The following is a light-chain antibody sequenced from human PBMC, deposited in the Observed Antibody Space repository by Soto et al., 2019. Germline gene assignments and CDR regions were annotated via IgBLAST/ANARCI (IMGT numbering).Light chain of an antibody. CDR3: QQYGSSRT. J-gene: IGKJ1*01. V-gene: IGKV3-20*01. CDR2: GAS. CDR1: QSVTSSY. Sequence: EIVLTQSPGTLSLSPGEGATLSCRASQSVTSSYLAWYQQKPGQAPRLLIYGASIRATGIPDRFSGSGSGTDFTLTISRLEAEDFAVYYCQQYGSSRTFGQGTKVEIK.